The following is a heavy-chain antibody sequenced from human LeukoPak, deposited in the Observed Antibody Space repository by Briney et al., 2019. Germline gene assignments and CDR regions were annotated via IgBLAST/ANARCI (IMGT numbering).Heavy chain of an antibody. J-gene: IGHJ4*02. CDR1: GFTVSSKY. D-gene: IGHD1-26*01. CDR3: ARSAVGTSCCTAVDY. Sequence: GGSLRLSCAASGFTVSSKYMSWVRQAPGKGLEWVSGISTSGDRTYYADSVKGRFTISRDNSKNMLYLQMNSLRAEDTAEYYCARSAVGTSCCTAVDYWGQGTLVTVSS. CDR2: ISTSGDRT. V-gene: IGHV3-23*01.